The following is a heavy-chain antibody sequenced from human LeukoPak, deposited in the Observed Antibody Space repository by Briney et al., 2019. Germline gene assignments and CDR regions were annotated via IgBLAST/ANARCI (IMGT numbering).Heavy chain of an antibody. CDR2: TRNKANSYTT. J-gene: IGHJ4*02. D-gene: IGHD4-23*01. CDR1: GFTFSVHY. CDR3: ARGSFEGGNRFFDY. Sequence: PGGSLRLSCAASGFTFSVHYMDWVRQAPGKGLEWVGRTRNKANSYTTEYAASVKGRFTISRDDSKNSLYLQMNSLKTEDTAVYYCARGSFEGGNRFFDYWGQGTLVTVSS. V-gene: IGHV3-72*01.